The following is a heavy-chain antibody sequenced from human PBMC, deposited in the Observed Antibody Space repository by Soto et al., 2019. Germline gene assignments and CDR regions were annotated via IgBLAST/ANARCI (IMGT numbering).Heavy chain of an antibody. D-gene: IGHD3-3*01. V-gene: IGHV1-18*04. J-gene: IGHJ6*02. Sequence: ASVKVSCSASGYTFTSYGMGWVRRAPGQGLEWMGWISAYNGNTNYAQKLQGRVTMTTDTSTSTAYMELRSLRSDDTAVYYCARPRSDFWSGYYKYGMDVWGQGPTVTGSS. CDR1: GYTFTSYG. CDR3: ARPRSDFWSGYYKYGMDV. CDR2: ISAYNGNT.